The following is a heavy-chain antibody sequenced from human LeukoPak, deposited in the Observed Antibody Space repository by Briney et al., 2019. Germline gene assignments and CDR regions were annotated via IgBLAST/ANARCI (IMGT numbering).Heavy chain of an antibody. CDR1: GGSISSSY. CDR2: IYYSGST. V-gene: IGHV4-59*01. Sequence: KPSETLSLTCTVSGGSISSSYWSWIRQPPGKGLEWIGYIYYSGSTNYNPSLKRRVTISVDTSKNQFSLKLSSVTAADTAVYYCARVPAVNYYYYYMDVWGKGTTVTVSS. CDR3: ARVPAVNYYYYYMDV. J-gene: IGHJ6*03. D-gene: IGHD2-2*01.